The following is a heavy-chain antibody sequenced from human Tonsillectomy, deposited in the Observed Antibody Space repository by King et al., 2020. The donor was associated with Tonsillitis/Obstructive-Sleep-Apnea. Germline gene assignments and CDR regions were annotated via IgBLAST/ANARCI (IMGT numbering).Heavy chain of an antibody. CDR3: VKDPSITLDDAFDI. J-gene: IGHJ3*02. CDR1: GFTFSSYA. D-gene: IGHD1-14*01. CDR2: ISSNGGRT. Sequence: VQLVESGGGLVQPGGSLRLSCSASGFTFSSYAMHWVRQAPGKGLEYVSAISSNGGRTYYADSVKGRFTISRDNSKNTLYLQMSSLRAEDTAVYYCVKDPSITLDDAFDIWGQGTMVTVSS. V-gene: IGHV3-64D*06.